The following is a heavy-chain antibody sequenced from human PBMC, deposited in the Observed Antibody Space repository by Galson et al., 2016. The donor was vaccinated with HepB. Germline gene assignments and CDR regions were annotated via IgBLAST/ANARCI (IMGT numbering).Heavy chain of an antibody. V-gene: IGHV1-18*04. CDR1: GYTFASYA. CDR3: ARKVDQGLVGLYDY. Sequence: SVKVSCKASGYTFASYAITWVRQAPGQGLEWMGWISADNGNTHYAQRLQGRVTMTTDTSTTTAYMELGSLRSDDTAVYYCARKVDQGLVGLYDYWGQGTLVTVSS. D-gene: IGHD2-2*01. CDR2: ISADNGNT. J-gene: IGHJ4*02.